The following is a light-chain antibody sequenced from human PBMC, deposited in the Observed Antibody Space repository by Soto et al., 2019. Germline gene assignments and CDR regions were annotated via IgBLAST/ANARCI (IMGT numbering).Light chain of an antibody. CDR2: AAS. J-gene: IGKJ5*01. V-gene: IGKV1-39*01. CDR1: QGIRND. Sequence: IQMTQSPSSLSASVGDRVTITCRASQGIRNDLGWYQQKPGKAPKLLIYAASSLQSGVPSRFSGSGSGTDFTLTISSLQPEDFATYYCQQSYSTPPITFGQGTRLEIK. CDR3: QQSYSTPPIT.